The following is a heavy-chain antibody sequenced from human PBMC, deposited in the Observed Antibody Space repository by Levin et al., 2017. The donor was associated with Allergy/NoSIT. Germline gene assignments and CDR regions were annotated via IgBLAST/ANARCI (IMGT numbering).Heavy chain of an antibody. CDR2: ISWNSGSI. CDR3: AKGRAGGYYTGIWYFDL. V-gene: IGHV3-9*01. J-gene: IGHJ2*01. Sequence: SLKISCAASGFTFDDYAMHWVRQAPGKGLEWVSGISWNSGSIGYADSVKGRFTISRDNAKNSLYLQMNSLRAEDTALYYCAKGRAGGYYTGIWYFDLWGRGTLVTVSS. CDR1: GFTFDDYA. D-gene: IGHD3-3*01.